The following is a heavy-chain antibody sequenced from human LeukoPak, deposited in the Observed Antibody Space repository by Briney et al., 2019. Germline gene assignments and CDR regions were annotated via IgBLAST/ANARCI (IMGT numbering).Heavy chain of an antibody. D-gene: IGHD3-10*01. CDR2: ISGSGGNT. CDR3: AKDRFGSGSTTDY. Sequence: GASLRLSCAASGFTFSNYAMSWVRQAPGKGLEWVSSISGSGGNTYYADSVKGRFTISRDNSKNTLDLQMNSLRVEDTAVYYCAKDRFGSGSTTDYRGQGTLVTVSS. J-gene: IGHJ4*02. V-gene: IGHV3-23*01. CDR1: GFTFSNYA.